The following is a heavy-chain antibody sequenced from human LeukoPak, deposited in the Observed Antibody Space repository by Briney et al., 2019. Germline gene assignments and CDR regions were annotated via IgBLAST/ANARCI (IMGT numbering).Heavy chain of an antibody. V-gene: IGHV4-59*08. J-gene: IGHJ4*02. CDR1: GGSISSYY. D-gene: IGHD3-22*01. Sequence: SETLSLTCTVSGGSISSYYWSWLRQPPGKGLEWLGYIYYSGTTNYNPSLKSRVTISVDTSKNQFSLHLSSVTAADTAVYYCARLRYYDSSLDYWGQGTLVTVSS. CDR2: IYYSGTT. CDR3: ARLRYYDSSLDY.